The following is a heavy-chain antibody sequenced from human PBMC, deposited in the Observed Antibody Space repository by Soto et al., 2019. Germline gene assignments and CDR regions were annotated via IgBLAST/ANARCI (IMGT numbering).Heavy chain of an antibody. CDR2: MNPNSGNT. D-gene: IGHD6-6*01. CDR3: AKKHSGSSLAY. V-gene: IGHV1-8*01. CDR1: GYTFTNYA. J-gene: IGHJ4*02. Sequence: GASVKVSCKASGYTFTNYAIHWVRQAPGQRLEWMGWMNPNSGNTDYAQKFQGRVTMTRDISINTAYLELSGLASEDTAVYYCAKKHSGSSLAYWGQGSLVTVSS.